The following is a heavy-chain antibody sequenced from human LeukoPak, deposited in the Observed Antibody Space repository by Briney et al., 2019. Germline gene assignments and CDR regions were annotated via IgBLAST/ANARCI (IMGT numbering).Heavy chain of an antibody. J-gene: IGHJ4*02. D-gene: IGHD2-8*01. CDR3: ARDHACSNGVCSYFDS. Sequence: SSETLSLTCTVSGGSISSSSYYWGWIRQPPGKGLEWIGSIYYSGNTYYNPSLKSRVTISVDTSKNQFSLKLNSVAAADTAVYYCARDHACSNGVCSYFDSWDQGTLVTVSS. CDR2: IYYSGNT. CDR1: GGSISSSSYY. V-gene: IGHV4-39*07.